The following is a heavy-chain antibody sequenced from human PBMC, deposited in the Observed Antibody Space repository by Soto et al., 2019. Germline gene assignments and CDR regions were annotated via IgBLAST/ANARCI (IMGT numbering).Heavy chain of an antibody. CDR3: ARIYCSGGSCYLYYFDY. CDR2: IYYSGST. J-gene: IGHJ4*02. Sequence: SQTLSLTCTVSCGSISSLYWSWIRQPPGKGLEWIGYIYYSGSTNYNPSLKSRVTISVDTSKNQFSLKLSSVTAADTAVYYCARIYCSGGSCYLYYFDYWGQGTLVTVSS. V-gene: IGHV4-59*11. CDR1: CGSISSLY. D-gene: IGHD2-15*01.